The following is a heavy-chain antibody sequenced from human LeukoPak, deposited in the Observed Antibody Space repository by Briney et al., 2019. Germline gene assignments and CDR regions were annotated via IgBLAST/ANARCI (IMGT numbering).Heavy chain of an antibody. CDR3: AKDPREVGSSSPRRGRFDP. V-gene: IGHV3-23*01. D-gene: IGHD6-13*01. CDR1: GFTFSSYA. J-gene: IGHJ5*02. CDR2: ISGSGGSI. Sequence: GGSLRLSCAASGFTFSSYAMSWVRQAPGKGLEWVSGISGSGGSIYYADSAKGRFTISRDNSKNTLYLQMNSLRAEDTAVYYCAKDPREVGSSSPRRGRFDPWGQGTLVTVSS.